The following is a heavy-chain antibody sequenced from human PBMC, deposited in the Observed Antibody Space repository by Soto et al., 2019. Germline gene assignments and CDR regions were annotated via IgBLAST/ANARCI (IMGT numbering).Heavy chain of an antibody. V-gene: IGHV3-7*05. CDR2: IKQDGSEK. CDR1: GFTFSSYA. J-gene: IGHJ6*02. Sequence: GGSLRLSCAASGFTFSSYAMSWVRQAPGKGLEWVANIKQDGSEKYYVDSVKGRFTISRDNAKNSLYLQMNSLRAEDTAVYYCARDHDGMYVWGQGTTVTVSS. CDR3: ARDHDGMYV.